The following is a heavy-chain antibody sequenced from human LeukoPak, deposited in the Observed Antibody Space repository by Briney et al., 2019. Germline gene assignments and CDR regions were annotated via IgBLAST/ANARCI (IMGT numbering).Heavy chain of an antibody. D-gene: IGHD4-17*01. CDR3: ARDHGDFVGVRVGFDS. Sequence: ASVKVSCKASGYTFTNYAISWVRQAPGQGLEWVARISGYNGNTDYAQKVKDRVTVTADTSTAYLEMRGLTSDDTAVYYCARDHGDFVGVRVGFDSWGQGTLVTVSS. J-gene: IGHJ4*02. CDR2: ISGYNGNT. CDR1: GYTFTNYA. V-gene: IGHV1-18*01.